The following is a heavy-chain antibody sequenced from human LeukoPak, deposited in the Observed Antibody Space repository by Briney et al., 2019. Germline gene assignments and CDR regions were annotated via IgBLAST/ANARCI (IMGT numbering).Heavy chain of an antibody. CDR2: ISGSGGST. V-gene: IGHV3-23*01. Sequence: GGSLRLSCAASGVTFSSYAMSWVRQAPGKGLEWVSAISGSGGSTYYADSVKGRFTISRDNSKNTLYLQMNSLRAEDTAVYYCAKDSGSYKRTLDYWGQGTLVTVSS. CDR3: AKDSGSYKRTLDY. D-gene: IGHD1-26*01. J-gene: IGHJ4*02. CDR1: GVTFSSYA.